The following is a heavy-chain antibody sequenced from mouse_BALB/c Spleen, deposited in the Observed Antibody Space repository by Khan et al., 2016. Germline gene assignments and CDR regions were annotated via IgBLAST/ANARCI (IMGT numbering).Heavy chain of an antibody. D-gene: IGHD4-1*02. CDR3: ASRNWDVDY. CDR2: ISYRGST. J-gene: IGHJ2*01. Sequence: EVQLQESGPGLVKPSQSLSLTCTVTGYSITSDYAWNWIRQFPGNKLEWMGYISYRGSTSYNPSLKSRISITRDTSKNQFFLQLNSVTTEDTATYYCASRNWDVDYWGQGTTLTVSS. V-gene: IGHV3-2*02. CDR1: GYSITSDYA.